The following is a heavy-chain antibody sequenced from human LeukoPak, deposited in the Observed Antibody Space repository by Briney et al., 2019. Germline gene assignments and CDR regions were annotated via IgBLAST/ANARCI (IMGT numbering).Heavy chain of an antibody. Sequence: GGSLRLSCAASGFTFSSYGMHWVRQAPGKGLEWVAVIWYDGRNKYYADSVKGRFTISRDNSKNTLYLQMNSLRAEDTAVYYCARDNSNYGSFDYWGQGTLVTVSS. J-gene: IGHJ4*02. CDR2: IWYDGRNK. V-gene: IGHV3-33*01. CDR3: ARDNSNYGSFDY. CDR1: GFTFSSYG. D-gene: IGHD4-11*01.